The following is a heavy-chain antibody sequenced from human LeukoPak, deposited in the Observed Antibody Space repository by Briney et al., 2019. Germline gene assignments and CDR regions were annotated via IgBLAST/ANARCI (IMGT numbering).Heavy chain of an antibody. D-gene: IGHD2-15*01. V-gene: IGHV3-73*01. Sequence: GGSLRLSCAASGFTFSDSLIHWVRQASGKGLEWVGRIRSKTNNYATAYAASVNGRFTISRDDSKNTAYLQMNSLRAEDTAVYYCTREDCSGGPCSFVDYWGQGTLVTVSS. CDR1: GFTFSDSL. J-gene: IGHJ4*02. CDR2: IRSKTNNYAT. CDR3: TREDCSGGPCSFVDY.